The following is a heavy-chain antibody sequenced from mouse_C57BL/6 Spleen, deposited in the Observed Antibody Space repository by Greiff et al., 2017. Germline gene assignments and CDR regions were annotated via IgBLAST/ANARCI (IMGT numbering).Heavy chain of an antibody. CDR3: ARGDNSFLYYFDY. D-gene: IGHD1-3*01. Sequence: VQLKQSGAELVRPGTSVKVSCKASGYAFTNYLIEWVKQRPGQGLEWIGVINPGSGGTNYNEKFKGKATLTADKSSSTAYMQLSSLTSEDSAVYFCARGDNSFLYYFDYWGQGTTLTVSS. V-gene: IGHV1-54*01. J-gene: IGHJ2*01. CDR1: GYAFTNYL. CDR2: INPGSGGT.